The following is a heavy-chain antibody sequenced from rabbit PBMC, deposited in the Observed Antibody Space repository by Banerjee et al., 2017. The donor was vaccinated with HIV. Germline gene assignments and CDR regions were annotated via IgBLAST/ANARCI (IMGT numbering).Heavy chain of an antibody. J-gene: IGHJ4*01. V-gene: IGHV1S40*01. CDR1: GLDFSSSYW. CDR3: ARGDISSGWDL. Sequence: QSLEESGGDLVKPGGSLTLTCTASGLDFSSSYWICWVRQAPGKGLERIACIYTSSGSTYHATWAKGRFTISGTSSTTVTLQMTSLTAADTATYFCARGDISSGWDLWGPGTLVTVS. CDR2: IYTSSGST. D-gene: IGHD4-1*01.